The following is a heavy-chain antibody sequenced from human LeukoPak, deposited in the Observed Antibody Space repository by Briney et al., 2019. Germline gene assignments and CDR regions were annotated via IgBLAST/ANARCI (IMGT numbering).Heavy chain of an antibody. CDR1: GFTFSTYW. CDR2: IKQDGSEK. CDR3: ARLIRPYFNY. J-gene: IGHJ4*02. V-gene: IGHV3-7*05. Sequence: GGSLRLSCVASGFTFSTYWMSWVRQAPGKGLEWVASIKQDGSEKYYVDSVKGRFTISRDNAKNSLYLQMNSLRAEDTAVYYCARLIRPYFNYWGQGTLVTVSS.